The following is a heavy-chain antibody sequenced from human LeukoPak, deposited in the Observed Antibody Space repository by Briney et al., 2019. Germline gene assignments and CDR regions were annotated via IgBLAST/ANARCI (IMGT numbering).Heavy chain of an antibody. CDR1: GGSFNGYY. Sequence: SETLSLTCAVYGGSFNGYYWTWIRQPPGKGLEWLGEINHSGGTDYNPSLKSRVTISVDTSKNQFSLKLNSVTAADTAVYYCARGQLRLSNWGQGSLVIVS. CDR3: ARGQLRLSN. J-gene: IGHJ4*02. D-gene: IGHD2-2*01. V-gene: IGHV4-34*01. CDR2: INHSGGT.